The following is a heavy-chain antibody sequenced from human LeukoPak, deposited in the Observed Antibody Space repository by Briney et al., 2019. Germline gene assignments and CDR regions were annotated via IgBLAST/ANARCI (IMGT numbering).Heavy chain of an antibody. CDR1: GCTFNNYA. J-gene: IGHJ2*01. V-gene: IGHV3-23*01. CDR3: AKDRDQLDWYFEY. D-gene: IGHD2-2*01. CDR2: INNSGGTT. Sequence: PGGSLRLSCAASGCTFNNYAMSWVRQAPGKGLEWVSTINNSGGTTYYADSMKGRFTISRDNSKNTLYLQINSLRAEDTAVYYCAKDRDQLDWYFEYWGRGTLVTVSS.